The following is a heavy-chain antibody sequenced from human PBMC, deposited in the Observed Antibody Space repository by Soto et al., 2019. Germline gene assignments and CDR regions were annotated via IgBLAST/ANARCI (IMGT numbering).Heavy chain of an antibody. Sequence: ASVKVSCKASGYTFTSYGISWVRQAPGQGLEWMGWINPNSGGTNYAQKFQGWVTMTRDTSISTAYMELSRLRSDDTAVYYCARGKGWWGSGSYGMDVWGQGTTVTVSS. CDR2: INPNSGGT. CDR1: GYTFTSYG. CDR3: ARGKGWWGSGSYGMDV. D-gene: IGHD3-10*01. J-gene: IGHJ6*02. V-gene: IGHV1-2*04.